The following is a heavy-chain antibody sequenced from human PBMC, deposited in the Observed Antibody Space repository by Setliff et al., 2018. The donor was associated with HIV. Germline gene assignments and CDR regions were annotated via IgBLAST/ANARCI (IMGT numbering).Heavy chain of an antibody. CDR2: IVGGGGRT. D-gene: IGHD2-2*02. V-gene: IGHV3-23*01. CDR1: GFSFSGNA. CDR3: ARGSEAAIQSGSYFQH. J-gene: IGHJ1*01. Sequence: GGSLRLSCAASGFSFSGNAMSWVRQAPGKGLEWVSGIVGGGGRTYYADSVKGRFTISRDNAKNSLYLQMNSLRAEDTAVYYCARGSEAAIQSGSYFQHWGQGTLVTVSS.